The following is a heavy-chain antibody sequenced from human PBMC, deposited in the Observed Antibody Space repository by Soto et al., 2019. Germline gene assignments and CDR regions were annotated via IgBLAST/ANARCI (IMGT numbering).Heavy chain of an antibody. V-gene: IGHV3-66*01. CDR1: GVTVSSNY. CDR2: IYSGGST. CDR3: ARDQLYYNDFSGRPLNAFDV. D-gene: IGHD3-22*01. J-gene: IGHJ3*01. Sequence: GGSLRLSCAASGVTVSSNYMSWVRQAPGKGLEWVSVIYSGGSTYYADSVKGRFTISRDNSKNTLYLQMNSLRGEDTAVYYCARDQLYYNDFSGRPLNAFDVWGQGTMVTVSS.